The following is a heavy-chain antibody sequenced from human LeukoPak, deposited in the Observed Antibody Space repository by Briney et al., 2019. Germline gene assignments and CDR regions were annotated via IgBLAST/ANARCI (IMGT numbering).Heavy chain of an antibody. CDR2: IIPILGIA. D-gene: IGHD3-22*01. V-gene: IGHV1-69*04. CDR3: ARDRPPYYYDSSGSFDY. J-gene: IGHJ4*02. CDR1: GGTFSSYA. Sequence: SVKVSCKASGGTFSSYAISWVRQAPGQGLEWMGRIIPILGIANYAQKFQGRVTITADKSTSTAYMELSSLRSEDTAVYYCARDRPPYYYDSSGSFDYWGQGTLVAVSS.